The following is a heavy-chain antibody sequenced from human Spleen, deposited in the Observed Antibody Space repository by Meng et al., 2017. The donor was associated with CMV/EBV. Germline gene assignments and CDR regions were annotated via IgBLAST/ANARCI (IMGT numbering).Heavy chain of an antibody. D-gene: IGHD6-6*01. CDR3: TRGFDSSSAGKLFDY. J-gene: IGHJ4*02. V-gene: IGHV3-74*01. CDR2: INSDGSSR. CDR1: GFTFSSYS. Sequence: GESLKISCAASGFTFSSYSMNWVRQAPGKGLVWVSRINSDGSSRSYADSVKGRFTISRDNAKNTLYLQMNSLRAEDTAVYYCTRGFDSSSAGKLFDYWGQGTLVTVSS.